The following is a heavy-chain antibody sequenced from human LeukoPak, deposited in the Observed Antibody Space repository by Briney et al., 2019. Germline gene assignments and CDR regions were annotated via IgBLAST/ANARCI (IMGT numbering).Heavy chain of an antibody. V-gene: IGHV3-7*01. Sequence: GGSLRLSCAASGFTFSDVWMSWVRQAPGKGLEWVANINQDGRGIYYVDSVKGRFSISRDNTNNLLYLQMNSLRAEDTAMYFCARDSYRSLDYWGQGTLVTVSS. CDR3: ARDSYRSLDY. CDR1: GFTFSDVW. J-gene: IGHJ4*02. CDR2: INQDGRGI. D-gene: IGHD4-11*01.